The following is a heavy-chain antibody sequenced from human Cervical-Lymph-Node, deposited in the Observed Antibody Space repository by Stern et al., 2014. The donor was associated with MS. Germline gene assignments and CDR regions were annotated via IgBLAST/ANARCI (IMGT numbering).Heavy chain of an antibody. J-gene: IGHJ5*02. Sequence: QVQLQESGPGLVKPSQTLSLTCTVSGGSISSGGYYWSWIRPHPGNGLEWIGYIYYSGSTYYNPSLKSRVTISVDTSKNQFSLKLSSVTAADTAVYYCAREYCSSTSCYQWFDPWGQGTLVTVSS. CDR1: GGSISSGGYY. CDR2: IYYSGST. D-gene: IGHD2-2*01. CDR3: AREYCSSTSCYQWFDP. V-gene: IGHV4-31*03.